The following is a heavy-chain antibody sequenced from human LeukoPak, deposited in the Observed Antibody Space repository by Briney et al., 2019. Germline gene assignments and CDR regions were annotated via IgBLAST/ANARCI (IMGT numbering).Heavy chain of an antibody. D-gene: IGHD3-22*01. V-gene: IGHV4-61*02. CDR3: ATGEGGYNYYFDF. Sequence: SETLSLTCAASGGSISSSRYYWSWIRQPAGKGLEWIGRIYTSESTNYNPSLKSRVTISVDTSKNQFSLKLSSVTAADTAVYYCATGEGGYNYYFDFWGQGTLVTVSS. CDR1: GGSISSSRYY. J-gene: IGHJ4*02. CDR2: IYTSEST.